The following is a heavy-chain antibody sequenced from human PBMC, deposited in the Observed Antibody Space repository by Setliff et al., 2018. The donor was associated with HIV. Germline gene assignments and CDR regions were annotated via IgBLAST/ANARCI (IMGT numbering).Heavy chain of an antibody. J-gene: IGHJ4*02. V-gene: IGHV4-39*07. CDR1: GDSTSSSSSY. CDR3: ARTRGYCSKTSCYALRGPDY. Sequence: PSETLSLTCTVSGDSTSSSSSYWGWIRQPPGKGLEWIGSIYYSGSTNYNPSLKSRVTISVDTSKNQFSLKLSSVTAADTAVYYCARTRGYCSKTSCYALRGPDYWGQGTLVTVSS. CDR2: IYYSGST. D-gene: IGHD2-2*01.